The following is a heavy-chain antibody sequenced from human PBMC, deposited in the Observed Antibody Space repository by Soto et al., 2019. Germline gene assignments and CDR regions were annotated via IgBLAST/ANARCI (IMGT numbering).Heavy chain of an antibody. CDR2: ITYDGRNK. Sequence: GGSLRLSCAASGFNFSSYGMSWVRQAPGKGLEWVAAITYDGRNKYYADSVKGRFTISRDNSKNTLYLQMNSLRAEDTAVYYCAKDSDIVVPEDYYYYYGMDVWGQGTTVTVSS. CDR3: AKDSDIVVPEDYYYYYGMDV. D-gene: IGHD2-2*01. J-gene: IGHJ6*02. CDR1: GFNFSSYG. V-gene: IGHV3-30*18.